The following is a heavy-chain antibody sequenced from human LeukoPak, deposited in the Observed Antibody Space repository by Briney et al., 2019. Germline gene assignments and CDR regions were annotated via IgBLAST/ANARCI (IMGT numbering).Heavy chain of an antibody. V-gene: IGHV1-18*01. D-gene: IGHD5-18*01. CDR1: GYTFTSYG. CDR3: ARDRKGGSYGYTGFDY. Sequence: GASVKVSCKASGYTFTSYGISWVRQAPGQGLEWMGWISAYNGNTNYAQKLQGRVTMTTDTSTSTAYMELRSLRSDDTAVYYCARDRKGGSYGYTGFDYWGQGTLVTVSS. CDR2: ISAYNGNT. J-gene: IGHJ4*02.